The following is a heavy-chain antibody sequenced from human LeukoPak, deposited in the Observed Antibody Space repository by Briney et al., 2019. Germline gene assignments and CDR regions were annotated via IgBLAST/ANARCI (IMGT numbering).Heavy chain of an antibody. CDR2: VHYSLNS. Sequence: PSETLSLTCTVSGASINGYYWSWIRQPPGKGLEWIGNVHYSLNSNYSPSLESRVTISMDTSKRQFSLKLTSVTAADTAVYYCACYKIVERNIDFWGQGMLVTVSS. V-gene: IGHV4-59*01. CDR3: ACYKIVERNIDF. J-gene: IGHJ4*02. D-gene: IGHD5-24*01. CDR1: GASINGYY.